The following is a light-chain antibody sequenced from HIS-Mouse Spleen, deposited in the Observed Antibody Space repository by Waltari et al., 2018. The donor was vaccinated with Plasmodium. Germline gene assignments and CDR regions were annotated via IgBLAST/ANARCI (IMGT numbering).Light chain of an antibody. CDR2: AAS. CDR3: QQYYSYPWT. CDR1: QGISSY. Sequence: AIRLTQSPSSLPASIGDSVTITCRASQGISSYLAWYQQKPGKAPKLLIYAASTLQSGVPSRFSGSGSGTDFTLTISCLQSEDFATYYCQQYYSYPWTFGQGTKVEIK. J-gene: IGKJ1*01. V-gene: IGKV1-8*01.